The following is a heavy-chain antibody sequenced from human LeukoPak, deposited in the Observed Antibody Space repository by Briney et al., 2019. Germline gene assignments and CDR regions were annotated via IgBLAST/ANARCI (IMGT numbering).Heavy chain of an antibody. D-gene: IGHD6-6*01. CDR3: ARGLAARRGAFDP. CDR1: GFTFSGFI. J-gene: IGHJ3*01. Sequence: PGGSLRLSCAASGFTFSGFIMSWVRQAPGKGLGWVSYISTGSSPIYYADSVKGRFTISRDNAKKSLYLQMNSLRAEDTAVYYCARGLAARRGAFDPWGQGTMVTVSS. V-gene: IGHV3-48*01. CDR2: ISTGSSPI.